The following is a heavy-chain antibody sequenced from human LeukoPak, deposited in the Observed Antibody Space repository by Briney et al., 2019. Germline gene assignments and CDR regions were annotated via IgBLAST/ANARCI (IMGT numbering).Heavy chain of an antibody. CDR3: ARDQSGWYCDY. CDR2: ISSSGSTI. CDR1: GFTFSSYE. J-gene: IGHJ4*02. D-gene: IGHD6-19*01. V-gene: IGHV3-48*03. Sequence: SGGSLRLSCAASGFTFSSYEMNWVRQAPGKGLEWVSYISSSGSTIYYADSVKGRFTIPRDNAKNSLYLQMNSLRAEDTAVYYCARDQSGWYCDYWGQGTLVTVSS.